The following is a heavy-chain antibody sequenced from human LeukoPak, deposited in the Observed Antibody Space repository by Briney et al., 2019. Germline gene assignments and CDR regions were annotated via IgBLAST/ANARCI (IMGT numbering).Heavy chain of an antibody. CDR1: GFTFSDYY. V-gene: IGHV3-11*01. D-gene: IGHD1-7*01. Sequence: PGGSLRLSCAASGFTFSDYYMSWIRRAPGRGLEWVSYISFSGTTIYYADSVKGRFTITRVNAKNSLYLQMNSLRAEDTAVYYCAAGTTGAFDIRGQGTMLTVSS. CDR2: ISFSGTTI. CDR3: AAGTTGAFDI. J-gene: IGHJ3*02.